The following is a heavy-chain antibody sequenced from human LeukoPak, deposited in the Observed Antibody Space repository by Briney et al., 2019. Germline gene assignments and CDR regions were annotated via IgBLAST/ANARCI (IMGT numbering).Heavy chain of an antibody. Sequence: ASVKVSCKASGYTFTSYGISWVRQAPGQGPEWMGWISAYNGNTNYAQKLQGRVTMTTDTSTSTAYMELRSLRSDDTAVYYCARVLYYGSGSYYKGASNWFDPWGQGTLVTVSS. V-gene: IGHV1-18*04. D-gene: IGHD3-10*01. CDR1: GYTFTSYG. CDR3: ARVLYYGSGSYYKGASNWFDP. CDR2: ISAYNGNT. J-gene: IGHJ5*02.